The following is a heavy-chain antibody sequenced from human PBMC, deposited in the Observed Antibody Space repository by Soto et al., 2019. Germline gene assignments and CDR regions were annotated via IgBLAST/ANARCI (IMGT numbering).Heavy chain of an antibody. CDR3: ARDRGGSYFRRDWFDP. Sequence: KASETLSLTCTVSGGSISSYYWSWIRQPAGKGLEWIGRIYTSGSTNYNPSLKSRVTMSVDTSKNQFSLKLSSVTAADTAVYYCARDRGGSYFRRDWFDPWGQGTLVTVSS. CDR1: GGSISSYY. V-gene: IGHV4-4*07. CDR2: IYTSGST. D-gene: IGHD1-26*01. J-gene: IGHJ5*02.